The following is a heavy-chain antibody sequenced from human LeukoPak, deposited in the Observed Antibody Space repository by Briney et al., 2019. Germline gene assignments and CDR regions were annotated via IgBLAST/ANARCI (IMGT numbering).Heavy chain of an antibody. CDR2: IIPIFGTA. CDR1: GYTFTSYD. D-gene: IGHD1-1*01. J-gene: IGHJ1*01. V-gene: IGHV1-69*05. Sequence: GASVKVSCKASGYTFTSYDINWVRQAPGQGLEWMGGIIPIFGTANYAQKFQGRVTITTDESTSTAYMELSSLRSEDTAVYYCAGDQQRENDAEYFQHWGQGTLVTVSS. CDR3: AGDQQRENDAEYFQH.